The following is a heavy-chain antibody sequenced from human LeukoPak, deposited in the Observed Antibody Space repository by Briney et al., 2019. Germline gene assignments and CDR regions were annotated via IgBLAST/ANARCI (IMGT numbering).Heavy chain of an antibody. V-gene: IGHV3-7*03. Sequence: GSLRLSCVVSTFTFSDYWMSWVRQAPGKGLEWVANIKQDGSEKYYVDSVKGRFTISRDNAKNSLYLRMSSLRVEDTAVYYCAKNRLALNNWGQGTLVTVSS. CDR3: AKNRLALNN. CDR1: TFTFSDYW. J-gene: IGHJ4*02. CDR2: IKQDGSEK.